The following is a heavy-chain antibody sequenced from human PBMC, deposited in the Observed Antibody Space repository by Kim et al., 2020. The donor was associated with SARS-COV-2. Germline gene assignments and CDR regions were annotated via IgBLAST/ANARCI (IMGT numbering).Heavy chain of an antibody. CDR3: PKGIWFGVYYFDY. Sequence: GGSLRLSCAASGFTFSNYAMGWVRQPPGKGLEWVSAISGSGANTYYAGSVKGRFTISRDNSKDTLYLQMNSLGAEYTSAYFCPKGIWFGVYYFDYWGKRTLVPVPS. CDR2: ISGSGANT. CDR1: GFTFSNYA. D-gene: IGHD3-10*01. J-gene: IGHJ4*02. V-gene: IGHV3-23*01.